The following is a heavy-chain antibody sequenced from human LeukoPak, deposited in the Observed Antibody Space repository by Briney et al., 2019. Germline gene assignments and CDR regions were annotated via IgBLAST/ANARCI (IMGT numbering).Heavy chain of an antibody. CDR1: GFTFSGSA. V-gene: IGHV3-73*01. D-gene: IGHD1-26*01. J-gene: IGHJ4*02. Sequence: GGSLKLSCEASGFTFSGSAMHWVRQASGKGLEWVGRIRSKANSYATAYAESVKGRFTISRDDSKNTAYLQMNSLKTEDTAVYYCTRLAESGVLRGYEYWGQGTLVTVSS. CDR2: IRSKANSYAT. CDR3: TRLAESGVLRGYEY.